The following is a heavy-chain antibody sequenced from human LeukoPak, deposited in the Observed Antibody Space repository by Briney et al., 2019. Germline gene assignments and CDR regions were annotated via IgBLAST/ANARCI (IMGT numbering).Heavy chain of an antibody. V-gene: IGHV4-39*07. D-gene: IGHD3-22*01. CDR1: GGSISSSSFY. CDR2: IYYIGST. Sequence: PSETLSLTCTVSGGSISSSSFYWGWIRQPPGKGLEWVGTIYYIGSTYYNPSLKSRVTISVDTSKNQFSLKLSSVTAADTAVYYCARRMRYYDSSGYLSYWGQGTLVTVSS. J-gene: IGHJ4*02. CDR3: ARRMRYYDSSGYLSY.